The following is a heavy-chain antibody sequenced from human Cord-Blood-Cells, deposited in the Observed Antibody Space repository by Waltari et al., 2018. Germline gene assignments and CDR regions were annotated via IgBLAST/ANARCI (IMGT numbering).Heavy chain of an antibody. V-gene: IGHV4-39*01. CDR2: IDYSGST. D-gene: IGHD3-3*01. CDR1: GGSISSSSYY. CDR3: ARLTYYDFWSGYYFDY. Sequence: QLQLQESGPGLVKPSETLSLTCTVPGGSISSSSYYWGWIRQPPGKGLEWIGSIDYSGSTYYNPSLKSRVTISVDTSKNQFSLKLSSVTAADTAVYYCARLTYYDFWSGYYFDYWGQGTLVTVSS. J-gene: IGHJ4*02.